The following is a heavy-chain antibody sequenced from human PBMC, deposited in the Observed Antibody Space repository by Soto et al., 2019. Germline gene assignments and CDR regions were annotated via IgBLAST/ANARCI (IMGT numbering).Heavy chain of an antibody. CDR2: IYYSGST. J-gene: IGHJ5*02. Sequence: SETLSLTCTVSGGSISSYYWSWIRQPPGKGLEWIGYIYYSGSTNYNPSLKSRVTISVDTSKNQFSLKLSSVTAADTAVYYCARGGQWLVSGNWFDPWGQGTLVTVSS. V-gene: IGHV4-59*01. CDR3: ARGGQWLVSGNWFDP. CDR1: GGSISSYY. D-gene: IGHD6-19*01.